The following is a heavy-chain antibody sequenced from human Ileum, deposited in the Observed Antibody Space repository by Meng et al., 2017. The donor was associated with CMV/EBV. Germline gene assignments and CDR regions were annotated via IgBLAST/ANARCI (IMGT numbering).Heavy chain of an antibody. J-gene: IGHJ5*02. V-gene: IGHV4-39*01. CDR3: TRRIKTWFDP. CDR1: GGSIRSSPYY. CDR2: IYYSGTT. Sequence: SETLSLTCTVSGGSIRSSPYYWAWIRLPPGKGLEWIGSIYYSGTTFYNPSLKSRVTITVDTSKNYLSLNLSSVTAADTAVYYCTRRIKTWFDPWGHGTLVTVSS. D-gene: IGHD2/OR15-2a*01.